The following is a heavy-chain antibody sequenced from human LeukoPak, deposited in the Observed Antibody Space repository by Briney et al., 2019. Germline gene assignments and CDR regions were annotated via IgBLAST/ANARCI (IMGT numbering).Heavy chain of an antibody. CDR3: ARYSSGWYWGDY. V-gene: IGHV4-59*08. D-gene: IGHD6-19*01. Sequence: PSETLSLTCTVSGGSISSYYWSWIRQPPGKGLEWIGYIYYSGSTNYNPSLKSRVTISVDTSKNQFSLKLSSVTAADTAVYYCARYSSGWYWGDYWGQGTLVTVSS. CDR1: GGSISSYY. CDR2: IYYSGST. J-gene: IGHJ4*02.